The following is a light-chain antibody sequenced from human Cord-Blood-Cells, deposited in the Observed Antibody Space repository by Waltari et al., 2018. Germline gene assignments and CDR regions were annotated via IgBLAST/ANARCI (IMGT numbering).Light chain of an antibody. V-gene: IGLV2-14*01. CDR1: SSDVGGYNY. CDR2: DVS. Sequence: QSALTQPVSVSGSPGQSITISCTGTSSDVGGYNYVSWYQQHPGKAPKLMIYDVSKRPSGVSNRFSGSKSGNTASLTISGLQAEDEADYYCSSYTSSSTVVFGTGTKVTVL. J-gene: IGLJ1*01. CDR3: SSYTSSSTVV.